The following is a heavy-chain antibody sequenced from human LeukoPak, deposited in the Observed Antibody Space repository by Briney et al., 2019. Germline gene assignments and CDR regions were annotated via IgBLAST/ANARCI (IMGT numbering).Heavy chain of an antibody. D-gene: IGHD3-22*01. J-gene: IGHJ4*02. Sequence: GGSLRLSCAASGFTVSNNYMNWVRQAPGKGPEWVSLISSGGNTYYSDSVKGRFTISRDNSKNTLYLQMNSLRAEDTAVYYCAKDQVPTMIVVVITFAFDYWGQGTLVTVSS. CDR3: AKDQVPTMIVVVITFAFDY. V-gene: IGHV3-53*01. CDR1: GFTVSNNY. CDR2: ISSGGNT.